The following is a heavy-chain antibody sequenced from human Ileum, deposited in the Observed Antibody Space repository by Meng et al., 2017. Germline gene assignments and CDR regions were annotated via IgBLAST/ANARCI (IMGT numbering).Heavy chain of an antibody. CDR2: ISHSGSA. V-gene: IGHV4-4*02. CDR1: GGSIGINIY. J-gene: IGHJ4*02. CDR3: ARHGGYSQDF. Sequence: QLQLEETGAGLVGASGTLSLPWAVSGGSIGINIYWIWVRQPPGKGLEWIGQISHSGSAYYNPSLKSRVTRSVDKSKSQFSLMLTSVTAADTAIYSCARHGGYSQDFWGQGTLVTVSS. D-gene: IGHD4-23*01.